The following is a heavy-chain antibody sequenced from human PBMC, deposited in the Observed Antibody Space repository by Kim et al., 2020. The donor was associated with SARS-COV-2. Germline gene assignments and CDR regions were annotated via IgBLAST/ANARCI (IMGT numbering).Heavy chain of an antibody. V-gene: IGHV3-74*01. CDR3: TRGTF. J-gene: IGHJ1*01. CDR1: GFSFSEWW. Sequence: GGSLRLSCAASGFSFSEWWMDWVRQAPGKGPEWVARIDNDGTTTLYADSVKGRFTISRDTSKNTLYRQMTGLRAADTGGYYRTRGTFCGQGTLVNVSP. CDR2: IDNDGTTT.